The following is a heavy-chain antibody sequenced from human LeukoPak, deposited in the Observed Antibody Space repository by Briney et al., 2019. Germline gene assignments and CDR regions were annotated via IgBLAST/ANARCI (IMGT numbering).Heavy chain of an antibody. V-gene: IGHV1-2*02. CDR1: GYTFTGYY. CDR2: INPNSGGT. D-gene: IGHD7-27*01. Sequence: GASVKVSCKASGYTFTGYYMHWVRQAPGQGLEWMGWINPNSGGTNYAQKFQGRVTMTRDTSISTAYMELSRLRSDDTAVYYCARSNWGNYYYYYMDVWGKGTTVTISS. J-gene: IGHJ6*03. CDR3: ARSNWGNYYYYYMDV.